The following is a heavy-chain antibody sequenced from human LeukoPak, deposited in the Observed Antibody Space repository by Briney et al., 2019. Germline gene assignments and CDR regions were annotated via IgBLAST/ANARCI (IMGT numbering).Heavy chain of an antibody. D-gene: IGHD3-3*01. CDR1: GFTFSSYG. Sequence: PGGSLRLSCAASGFTFSSYGMHWVRQAPGKGLEWVAVIWYDGSNKYYADSVKGRFTISRDNSKNTLYLQMNSLRAEDTAVYYCARDRGRRQYYDFWSGSKVYYYYGMDVWGQGTTVTVSS. CDR3: ARDRGRRQYYDFWSGSKVYYYYGMDV. V-gene: IGHV3-33*08. J-gene: IGHJ6*02. CDR2: IWYDGSNK.